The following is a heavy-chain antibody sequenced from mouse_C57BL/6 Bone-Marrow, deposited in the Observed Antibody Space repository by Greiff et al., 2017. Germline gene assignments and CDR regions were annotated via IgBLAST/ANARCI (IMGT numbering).Heavy chain of an antibody. CDR2: IYPSDSET. Sequence: VQLQQPGAELVRPGSSVKLSCKASGYTFTSYWMDWVKQRPGQGLEWIGNIYPSDSETHYNQKFKDKATLTVDKSSSTAYMQLSSLTSEDSAVYYCARGDYYGSSYYFDYWGQGTTLTVSS. CDR3: ARGDYYGSSYYFDY. J-gene: IGHJ2*01. V-gene: IGHV1-61*01. CDR1: GYTFTSYW. D-gene: IGHD1-1*01.